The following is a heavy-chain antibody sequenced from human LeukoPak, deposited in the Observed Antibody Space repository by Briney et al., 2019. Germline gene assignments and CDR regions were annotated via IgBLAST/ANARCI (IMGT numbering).Heavy chain of an antibody. CDR3: AKDVLIGYFQH. V-gene: IGHV3-23*01. D-gene: IGHD2-8*01. J-gene: IGHJ1*01. CDR2: ISGSGGST. CDR1: GFTVSNTY. Sequence: GGSLRLSCTASGFTVSNTYMSWVRQAPGKGLEWVSAISGSGGSTYYADSVKGRFTISRDNSKNTLYLQMNSLRAEDTVVYYCAKDVLIGYFQHWGQGTLVTVSS.